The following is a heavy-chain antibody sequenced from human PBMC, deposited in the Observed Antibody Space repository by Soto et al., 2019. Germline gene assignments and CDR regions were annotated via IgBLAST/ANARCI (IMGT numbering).Heavy chain of an antibody. V-gene: IGHV4-30-2*01. CDR3: ARGWIRWFDP. J-gene: IGHJ5*02. CDR1: GGSTSSGGYS. Sequence: SETLSLTCAVSGGSTSSGGYSWSWIRQPPGKGLEWIGYIYHSGSTYYNPSLKSRVTISVDRSENQFSLKLSSVTAADTAVYYCARGWIRWFDPWGQGTLVTVSS. D-gene: IGHD5-12*01. CDR2: IYHSGST.